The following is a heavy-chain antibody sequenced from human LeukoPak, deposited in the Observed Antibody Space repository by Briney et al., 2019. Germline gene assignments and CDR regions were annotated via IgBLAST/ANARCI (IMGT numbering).Heavy chain of an antibody. D-gene: IGHD6-19*01. CDR2: IIPIFGTA. V-gene: IGHV1-69*13. CDR3: ARFIAVADAFDI. Sequence: ASVKVSCKASGGTFSSYAISWVRQAPGQGLEWMGGIIPIFGTANYAQKFQGRVTITADESTSTAYMELSSLRSEDTAVYYCARFIAVADAFDIWGQGTMVTVSS. CDR1: GGTFSSYA. J-gene: IGHJ3*02.